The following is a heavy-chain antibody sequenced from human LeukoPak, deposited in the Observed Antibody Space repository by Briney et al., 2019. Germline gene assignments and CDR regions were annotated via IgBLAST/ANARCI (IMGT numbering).Heavy chain of an antibody. J-gene: IGHJ4*02. CDR2: IYSGGST. V-gene: IGHV3-53*01. CDR3: ARGTYCSSTSCYAGCIGY. D-gene: IGHD2-2*01. CDR1: GFTVSSNY. Sequence: GGSLRLSCAASGFTVSSNYMSWVRQAPGKGLEWVSVIYSGGSTYYADSVKGRFTISRDNSKNTLYLQMNSLRAEDTAVYYCARGTYCSSTSCYAGCIGYWGQGTLVTVSS.